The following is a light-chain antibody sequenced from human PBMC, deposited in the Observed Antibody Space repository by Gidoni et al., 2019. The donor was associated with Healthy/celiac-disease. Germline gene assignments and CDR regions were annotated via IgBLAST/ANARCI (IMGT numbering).Light chain of an antibody. J-gene: IGLJ1*01. Sequence: QSALTQPRSVSGSPGPSVTISCTVTSSDVGGYHYVSWYQQHPGKAPKLMIYDVSKRPSGVPDRFSGSKSGNTASLTISGLQAEDEADYYCCSYAGSYTFVFGTGTKVTVL. CDR2: DVS. CDR1: SSDVGGYHY. V-gene: IGLV2-11*01. CDR3: CSYAGSYTFV.